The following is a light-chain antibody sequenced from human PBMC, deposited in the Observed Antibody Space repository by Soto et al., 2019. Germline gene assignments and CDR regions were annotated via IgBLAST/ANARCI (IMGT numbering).Light chain of an antibody. CDR2: EVS. CDR1: SSDVGGYNY. CDR3: SSYTSSSTLV. Sequence: ALTQPASVSGSPGQSITISCTGTSSDVGGYNYVSWYQHHPGKAPKVMIYEVSNRPSGISNRFSGSKAGNTASLTISGLQAEDEADYYCSSYTSSSTLVFGGGTKVTVL. J-gene: IGLJ2*01. V-gene: IGLV2-14*01.